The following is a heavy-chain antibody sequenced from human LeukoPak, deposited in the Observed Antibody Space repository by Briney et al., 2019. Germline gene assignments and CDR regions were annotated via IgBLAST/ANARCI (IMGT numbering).Heavy chain of an antibody. CDR3: ARGPPIRGVIGKGMDV. CDR1: GGSFSGYY. J-gene: IGHJ6*02. V-gene: IGHV4-34*01. CDR2: INHSGST. Sequence: PSETLSLTCAVYGGSFSGYYWSWIRQPPGKGLEWIGEINHSGSTNYNPSLKSRVTISVDTSKNQFSLELSSVTAADTAVYYCARGPPIRGVIGKGMDVWGQGTTVTVSS. D-gene: IGHD3-10*01.